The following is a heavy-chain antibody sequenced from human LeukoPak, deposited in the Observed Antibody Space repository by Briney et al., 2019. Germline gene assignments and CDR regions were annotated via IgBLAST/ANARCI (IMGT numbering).Heavy chain of an antibody. CDR3: ARHKSIVGFFDY. Sequence: SETLSLTCTVSGGSISSSSYYWGWIRQPPGKGLEWIGSIYYSGSTYYNPSLKSRVTISVDTSKNQFSLKLSSVTAADTAVYYCARHKSIVGFFDYWGQGTLVTVSS. D-gene: IGHD6-6*01. CDR2: IYYSGST. J-gene: IGHJ4*02. CDR1: GGSISSSSYY. V-gene: IGHV4-39*01.